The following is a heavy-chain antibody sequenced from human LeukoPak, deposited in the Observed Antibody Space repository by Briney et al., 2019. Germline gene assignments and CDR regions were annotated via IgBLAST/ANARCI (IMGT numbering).Heavy chain of an antibody. CDR1: GTSISGYY. Sequence: SETLSLTCTVSGTSISGYYWSWIRRPPGKGLEWIGYIYNSGSTNYNPSLKSRVTMSTDTSKKQISLKLSSVTAADTAVYYCARHYYDSSGYLRSFDHWGQGTLVTVSS. D-gene: IGHD3-22*01. CDR2: IYNSGST. CDR3: ARHYYDSSGYLRSFDH. J-gene: IGHJ4*02. V-gene: IGHV4-59*08.